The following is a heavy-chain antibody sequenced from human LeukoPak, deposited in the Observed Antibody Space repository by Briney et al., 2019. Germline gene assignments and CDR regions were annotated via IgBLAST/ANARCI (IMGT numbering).Heavy chain of an antibody. CDR2: IFSSGDT. D-gene: IGHD5-24*01. Sequence: SGPTLVKPTQTLTLTCTFSGFSLTTSGAGVGGIRQPPGKALEWLAVIFSSGDTRYRLSLASRLLITKDTSSNQGILTMTNLDPVDTARYYCARRLDGYGSAKKNWFHSWGQGTLVTVSS. CDR3: ARRLDGYGSAKKNWFHS. J-gene: IGHJ5*01. V-gene: IGHV2-5*01. CDR1: GFSLTTSGAG.